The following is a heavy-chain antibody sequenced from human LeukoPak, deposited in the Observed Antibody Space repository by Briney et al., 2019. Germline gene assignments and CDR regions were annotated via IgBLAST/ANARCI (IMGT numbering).Heavy chain of an antibody. CDR2: MNPNSGNT. Sequence: ASVKVSCKASGYTFSSYGINWVRQATGQGLEWMGWMNPNSGNTGYAQKFQGRVTMTTDTSTSTAYMELRSLRSDDTAVYYCARAFEEQWLVPWGQGTLVTVSS. D-gene: IGHD6-19*01. J-gene: IGHJ5*02. CDR3: ARAFEEQWLVP. V-gene: IGHV1-18*01. CDR1: GYTFSSYG.